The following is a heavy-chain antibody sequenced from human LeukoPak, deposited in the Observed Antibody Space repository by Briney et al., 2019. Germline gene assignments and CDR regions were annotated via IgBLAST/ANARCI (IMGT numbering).Heavy chain of an antibody. CDR3: ARVREKLFDY. J-gene: IGHJ4*02. D-gene: IGHD1-26*01. Sequence: SQTLSLTCAISGDSISSNSVAWNWIRQSPSRGLEWLGRTYYRSKWYDDYAVSVKSRITINPDTSKNQFSLQLNSVTPEDTAVYYCARVREKLFDYWGQGTLVTVSS. CDR2: TYYRSKWYD. CDR1: GDSISSNSVA. V-gene: IGHV6-1*01.